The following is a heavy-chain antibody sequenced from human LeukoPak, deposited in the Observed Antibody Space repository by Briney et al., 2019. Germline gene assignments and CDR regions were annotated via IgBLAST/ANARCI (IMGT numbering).Heavy chain of an antibody. V-gene: IGHV3-48*03. Sequence: GGSLRLSCAASGFTFSSYEMNWVRQAPGKGLEWVSYISGSGSTIYYADSVKARFTVSRDNAKNSLYLQMNSLRAEDTAVYYCAKEDRQQWLVDYWGQGTLVTVSS. CDR3: AKEDRQQWLVDY. CDR2: ISGSGSTI. D-gene: IGHD6-19*01. CDR1: GFTFSSYE. J-gene: IGHJ4*02.